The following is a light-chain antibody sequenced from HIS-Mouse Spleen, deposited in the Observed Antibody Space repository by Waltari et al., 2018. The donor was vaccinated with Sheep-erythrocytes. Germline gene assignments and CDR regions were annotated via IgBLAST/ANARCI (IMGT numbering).Light chain of an antibody. J-gene: IGLJ3*02. V-gene: IGLV2-11*01. CDR1: SSDVGGYNY. CDR2: DVR. CDR3: CSYAGSYTWV. Sequence: QSALTQPRPVSGSPGQSVTISCTGTSSDVGGYNYVPWYQQHPGKSPKLMIYDVRRRPSGVPDRFSGSKSGNTASLTISGLQAEDEADYYCCSYAGSYTWVFGGGTKLTVL.